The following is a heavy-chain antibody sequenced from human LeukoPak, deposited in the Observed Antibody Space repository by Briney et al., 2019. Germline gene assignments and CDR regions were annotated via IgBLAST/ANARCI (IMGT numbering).Heavy chain of an antibody. Sequence: SETLSLTCTVSGDSIRSYYWSWIRQPPGKGLEWIGYIYYSGSSNCNPALKSRVTISIDTSKNQFSLKLSSVTAADSAVYFCASGVVVPATFMDVRGKGTTVTVSS. CDR1: GDSIRSYY. J-gene: IGHJ6*03. CDR2: IYYSGSS. V-gene: IGHV4-59*01. D-gene: IGHD2-2*01. CDR3: ASGVVVPATFMDV.